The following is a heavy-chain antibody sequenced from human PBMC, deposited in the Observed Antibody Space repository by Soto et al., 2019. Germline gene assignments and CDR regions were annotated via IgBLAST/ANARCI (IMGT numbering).Heavy chain of an antibody. CDR3: ARDIVVVPAATEADYYYYMDV. J-gene: IGHJ6*03. CDR2: IWYDGSNK. V-gene: IGHV3-33*01. D-gene: IGHD2-2*01. Sequence: GGSLRLSCAASGFTFSSYGMHWVRQAPGKGLEWVAVIWYDGSNKYYADSVKGRFTISRDNSKNTLCLQMNSLRAEETAVYYCARDIVVVPAATEADYYYYMDVWGKGTTVTVSS. CDR1: GFTFSSYG.